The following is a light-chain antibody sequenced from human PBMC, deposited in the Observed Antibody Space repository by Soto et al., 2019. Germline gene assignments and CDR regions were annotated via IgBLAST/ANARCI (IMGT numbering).Light chain of an antibody. V-gene: IGLV2-11*01. J-gene: IGLJ1*01. CDR3: CSFAGSNTYV. Sequence: QSVLTQPRSVSGSRGQSVTISCTGTSSDVGRYKYVSWYQQFSGKAPKLMIYDVTQRPSGVPGRFSGSKSDNTASLTISGLQPEDEAVYYCCSFAGSNTYVFGTGTKLPVL. CDR2: DVT. CDR1: SSDVGRYKY.